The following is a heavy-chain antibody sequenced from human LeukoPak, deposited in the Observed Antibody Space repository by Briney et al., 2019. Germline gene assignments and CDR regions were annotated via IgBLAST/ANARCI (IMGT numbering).Heavy chain of an antibody. CDR2: IYTSGST. CDR3: ARDLSSGRGWFDP. Sequence: NPSETLSLTCAVYGGSFSSYYWSWIRQPAGKGLEWIGRIYTSGSTNYNPSLKSRVTMSVDTSKNQFSLKLSSVTAADTAVYYCARDLSSGRGWFDPWGQGTLVTVSS. CDR1: GGSFSSYY. J-gene: IGHJ5*02. V-gene: IGHV4-4*07. D-gene: IGHD6-25*01.